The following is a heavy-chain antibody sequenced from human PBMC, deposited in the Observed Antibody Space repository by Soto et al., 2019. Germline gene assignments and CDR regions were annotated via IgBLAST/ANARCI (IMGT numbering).Heavy chain of an antibody. CDR2: ISGSGGST. CDR1: GFTFSSYA. J-gene: IGHJ6*02. V-gene: IGHV3-23*01. Sequence: GGSLRLSCAASGFTFSSYAMSWVRQAPGKGLEWVSAISGSGGSTYYADSVKGRFTISRDNSKNTLYLQMNSLRAEDTAVYYCAKEASKAAAGPGYYYYGMDVWGQGTTVTVSS. D-gene: IGHD6-13*01. CDR3: AKEASKAAAGPGYYYYGMDV.